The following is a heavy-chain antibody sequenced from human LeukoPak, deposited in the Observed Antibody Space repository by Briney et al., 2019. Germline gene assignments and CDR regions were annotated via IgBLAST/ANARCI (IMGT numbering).Heavy chain of an antibody. CDR1: GYTFTSYY. Sequence: GASVKVSCKASGYTFTSYYMHWVRQAPGQGLEWMGIISPSGGSTSYAQKFQGRVTMTRDTSTSTVYMELSSLRSEDTAVYYCARDWRGITMIVVDNDAFDIWGQGTMVTVSS. CDR2: ISPSGGST. J-gene: IGHJ3*02. D-gene: IGHD3-22*01. V-gene: IGHV1-46*01. CDR3: ARDWRGITMIVVDNDAFDI.